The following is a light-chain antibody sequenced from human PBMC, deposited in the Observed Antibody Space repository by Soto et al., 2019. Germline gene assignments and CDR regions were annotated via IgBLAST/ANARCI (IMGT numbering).Light chain of an antibody. CDR3: SSYTSSSTLV. CDR2: EVS. Sequence: QSVLTQPASVSGSPGQSITISCTGTSSDVGGYNYVSWYQQHPGKAPKLMIYEVSNRPSGVSNRVSGSKSGNTASLTSPGLQAEDEADYYCSSYTSSSTLVFGGGTKLTVL. CDR1: SSDVGGYNY. J-gene: IGLJ2*01. V-gene: IGLV2-14*01.